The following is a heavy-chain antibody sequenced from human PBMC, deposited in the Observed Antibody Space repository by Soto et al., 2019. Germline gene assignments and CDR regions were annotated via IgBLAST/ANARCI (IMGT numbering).Heavy chain of an antibody. V-gene: IGHV1-2*02. Sequence: GASVKVSCKASGYTFTVYYMHCVRQSPLQGLEWMGWINPKSGGTMYPQKFQGRVTMTWDTSISTAYMALTRLRSDDTAVYYCARDLAKGGGSAGFDYWGQGTLVTVSS. J-gene: IGHJ4*02. CDR3: ARDLAKGGGSAGFDY. D-gene: IGHD1-26*01. CDR2: INPKSGGT. CDR1: GYTFTVYY.